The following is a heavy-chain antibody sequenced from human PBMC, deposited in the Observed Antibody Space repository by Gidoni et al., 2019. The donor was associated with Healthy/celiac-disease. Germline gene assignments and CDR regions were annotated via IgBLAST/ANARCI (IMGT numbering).Heavy chain of an antibody. CDR3: AYCSGGSCYPYYYYGMDV. V-gene: IGHV1-69*01. J-gene: IGHJ6*02. D-gene: IGHD2-15*01. Sequence: QVQLVQSGAEVKKPGSSVKVSCKASGGTFSSYAISWVRQAPGQGLEWMGGIIPIFGTANYAQKFQGRVTITADESTSTAYMELSSLRSEDTAVYYCAYCSGGSCYPYYYYGMDVWGQGTTVTVSS. CDR2: IIPIFGTA. CDR1: GGTFSSYA.